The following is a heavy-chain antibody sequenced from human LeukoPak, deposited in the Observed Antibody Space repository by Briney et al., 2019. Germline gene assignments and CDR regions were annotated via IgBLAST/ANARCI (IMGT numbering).Heavy chain of an antibody. CDR1: GFTFSSYA. J-gene: IGHJ5*01. V-gene: IGHV3-23*01. CDR3: AKVAVHSIGWYGFDS. D-gene: IGHD6-19*01. CDR2: FGVSGGKA. Sequence: PGGSLRLSCVASGFTFSSYAMTWVRPAPGKGREWGAVFGVSGGKAYSADSVKGRFTISRDNSKNTLYLQMNSLRVEDTAVYYCAKVAVHSIGWYGFDSWGQGTLVTVSS.